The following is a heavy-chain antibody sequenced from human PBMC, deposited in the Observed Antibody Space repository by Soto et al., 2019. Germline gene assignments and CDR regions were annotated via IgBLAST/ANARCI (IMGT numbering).Heavy chain of an antibody. CDR3: ARTRDYWGEPHYFDS. CDR2: IYPGDSET. Sequence: PGESLKISCQTSGYTFSSNWIGWVRQMPGKGLEWMGIIYPGDSETRYSPSFQGQVTISADRSFNTAYLQWTSLQASDTATYYCARTRDYWGEPHYFDSWGQGTMVTVSS. J-gene: IGHJ4*02. D-gene: IGHD3-16*01. CDR1: GYTFSSNW. V-gene: IGHV5-51*01.